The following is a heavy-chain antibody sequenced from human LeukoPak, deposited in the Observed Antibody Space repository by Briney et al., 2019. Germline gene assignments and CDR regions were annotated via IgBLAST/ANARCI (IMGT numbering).Heavy chain of an antibody. CDR2: IYYSGST. V-gene: IGHV4-59*01. D-gene: IGHD3-22*01. CDR3: ARAVPYYYDSSGYTLYFDY. J-gene: IGHJ4*02. Sequence: LPETLSLTCTVSGGSISSYYWSWIRQPPGKGLEWIGYIYYSGSTNYNPSLKSRVTISVDTSKNQFSLKLSSVTAADTAVYYCARAVPYYYDSSGYTLYFDYWGQGTLVTVSS. CDR1: GGSISSYY.